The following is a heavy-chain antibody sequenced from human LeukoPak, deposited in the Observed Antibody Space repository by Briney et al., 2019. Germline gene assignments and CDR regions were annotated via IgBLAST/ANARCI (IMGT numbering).Heavy chain of an antibody. Sequence: KPSETLSLTCAVYGGSFSGYYWSWIRQPPGKGLEWIGEINHSGSTNYNPSRKSRVTISVDTSKNQFSLKLSYVTAADTAVYYCARGMAVYYYYGMDVWGQGTTVTVSS. CDR3: ARGMAVYYYYGMDV. D-gene: IGHD5-24*01. V-gene: IGHV4-34*01. CDR1: GGSFSGYY. J-gene: IGHJ6*02. CDR2: INHSGST.